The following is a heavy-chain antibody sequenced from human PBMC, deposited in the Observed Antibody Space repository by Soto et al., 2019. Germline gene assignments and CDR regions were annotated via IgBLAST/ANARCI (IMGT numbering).Heavy chain of an antibody. J-gene: IGHJ3*02. Sequence: VGSLRLSSAASGFPFISYGMHWVRQAPGKGLEWVAVIWYDGSNKYYADSVKGRFTISRDNSKNTLYLQMNSLRAEDTAVYYCAREYDLAFAIRGQGTMVTVSS. V-gene: IGHV3-33*01. D-gene: IGHD3-16*01. CDR3: AREYDLAFAI. CDR2: IWYDGSNK. CDR1: GFPFISYG.